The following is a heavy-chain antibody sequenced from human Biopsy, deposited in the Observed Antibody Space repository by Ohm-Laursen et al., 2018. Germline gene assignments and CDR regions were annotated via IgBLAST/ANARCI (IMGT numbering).Heavy chain of an antibody. CDR3: ASVVLGPTNDAFDL. CDR2: IYPGGST. J-gene: IGHJ3*01. V-gene: IGHV4-4*07. D-gene: IGHD3-22*01. CDR1: GGDINNYY. Sequence: GTLSLTCYVSGGDINNYYRSWIRQPAGKGLEWIGRIYPGGSTNYNPSLKSRVTMSVDTSKKQLSLRLRSVTAADTAMYYCASVVLGPTNDAFDLWGQGTMVVVSS.